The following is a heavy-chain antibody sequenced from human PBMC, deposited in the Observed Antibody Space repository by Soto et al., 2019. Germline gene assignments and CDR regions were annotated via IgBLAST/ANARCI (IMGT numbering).Heavy chain of an antibody. CDR1: GASVSSGIYA. J-gene: IGHJ5*02. CDR3: ASRSLSSFKWFDP. Sequence: QPQLQESGSGLVKPSQTLSLTCAVSGASVSSGIYAWAWIRQPPGKGLEWIGYFYDAENTNYNPSFKSRVTISIDRAKNQFSLKLNSVTAAVAAVYFCASRSLSSFKWFDPWGQGTLVTVSS. D-gene: IGHD3-10*01. V-gene: IGHV4-30-2*01. CDR2: FYDAENT.